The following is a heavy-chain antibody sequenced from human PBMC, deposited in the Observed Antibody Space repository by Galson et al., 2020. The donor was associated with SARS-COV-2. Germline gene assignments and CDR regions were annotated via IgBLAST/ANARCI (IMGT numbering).Heavy chain of an antibody. D-gene: IGHD3-10*01. CDR2: ISYDGSNK. CDR3: ARDGYDYYGGMDV. Sequence: GGSMRLSCAASGFTFSSYAMHWVRQAPGKGLEWVAVISYDGSNKYYADSVKGRFTISRDNSKNTLYLQMNSLRAEDTAVYYCARDGYDYYGGMDVWGQGTTVTVSS. V-gene: IGHV3-30*04. J-gene: IGHJ6*02. CDR1: GFTFSSYA.